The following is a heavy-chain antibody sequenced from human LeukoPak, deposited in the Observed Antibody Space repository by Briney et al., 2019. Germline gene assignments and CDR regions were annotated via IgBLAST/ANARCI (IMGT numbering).Heavy chain of an antibody. CDR1: GFTFSSYA. D-gene: IGHD3-10*01. J-gene: IGHJ4*02. V-gene: IGHV3-30*04. CDR3: AKAQRNYYGSGSYYDY. Sequence: QSGGSLRLSCAASGFTFSSYAMHWVRQAPGKGLEWVAVISYDGSNKYYADSVKGRFTISRDNSKNTLYLQMNSLRAEDTAFYYCAKAQRNYYGSGSYYDYWGQGTLVTVSS. CDR2: ISYDGSNK.